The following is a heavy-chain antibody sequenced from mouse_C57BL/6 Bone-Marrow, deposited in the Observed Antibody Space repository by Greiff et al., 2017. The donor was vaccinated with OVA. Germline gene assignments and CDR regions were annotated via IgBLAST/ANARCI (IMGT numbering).Heavy chain of an antibody. J-gene: IGHJ4*01. V-gene: IGHV5-16*01. D-gene: IGHD2-3*01. Sequence: EVNVVESEGGLVQPGSSMKLSCTASGFTFSDYYMAWVRQVPEKGLEWVANINYDGSSTYYLDSLKSRFIISRDNAKNILYLQMSSLKSEDTATYYCARALYDGYYDYAMDYWGQGTSVTVSS. CDR3: ARALYDGYYDYAMDY. CDR2: INYDGSST. CDR1: GFTFSDYY.